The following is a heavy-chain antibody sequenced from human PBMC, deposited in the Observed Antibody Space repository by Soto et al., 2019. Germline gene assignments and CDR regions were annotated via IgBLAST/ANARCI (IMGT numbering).Heavy chain of an antibody. CDR3: ARDQGIASSGPSDY. CDR1: GDSISNYY. V-gene: IGHV4-59*01. Sequence: QVQLQESGPGLVKPSETLSLTCTVSGDSISNYYWSWIRQAPGKGLEWIGFIYHSGNTNYNPSLKSRVTMSIDTSKSQFSLKLNSVTAADTAVYYCARDQGIASSGPSDYWGPGTLVTVSS. D-gene: IGHD6-13*01. J-gene: IGHJ4*02. CDR2: IYHSGNT.